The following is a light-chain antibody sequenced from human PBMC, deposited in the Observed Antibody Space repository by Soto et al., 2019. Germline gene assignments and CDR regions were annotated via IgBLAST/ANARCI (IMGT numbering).Light chain of an antibody. CDR3: QQRSNWPIT. CDR2: DAS. J-gene: IGKJ5*01. CDR1: QSVSSY. V-gene: IGKV3-11*01. Sequence: EIVLTQSPATLSLSAWERAALSCMASQSVSSYLAWYEQKPGQAPRLLIYDASNRATGIPARFSGSGSGTDFTLTISSLEPEDFAVYYCQQRSNWPITFGQGTRLEI.